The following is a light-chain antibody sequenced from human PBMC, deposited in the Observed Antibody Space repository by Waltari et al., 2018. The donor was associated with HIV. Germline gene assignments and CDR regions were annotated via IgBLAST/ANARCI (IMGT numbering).Light chain of an antibody. CDR3: AAWDDSLNGSYV. V-gene: IGLV1-44*01. CDR1: SSNIGSNT. J-gene: IGLJ1*01. CDR2: SNN. Sequence: QSVLTQPPSASGTPGQRVTISCSGSSSNIGSNTVNWYQHLPGTAPKPLIYSNNQRPSGVPDRFSGSKSGTSASLAISGLQSEDEADYYCAAWDDSLNGSYVFGTGTKVTVL.